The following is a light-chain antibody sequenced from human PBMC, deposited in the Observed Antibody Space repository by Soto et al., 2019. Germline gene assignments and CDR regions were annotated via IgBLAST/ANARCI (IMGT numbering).Light chain of an antibody. J-gene: IGKJ5*01. Sequence: EIVLTQSPATLSLSPGERATLSCRASQYITIYLAWYQQKPGQAPRLLIYDTSTRATGVPARFSSSGSGTEFTLTISSLQSEDFGVYYCQQYNDWFSITFGQGTRLEIK. CDR1: QYITIY. CDR2: DTS. CDR3: QQYNDWFSIT. V-gene: IGKV3-15*01.